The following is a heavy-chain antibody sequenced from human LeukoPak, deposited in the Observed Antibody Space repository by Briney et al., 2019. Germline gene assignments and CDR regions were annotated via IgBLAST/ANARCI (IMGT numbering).Heavy chain of an antibody. Sequence: PGGFLRLSCAASGFTFSSYEMNWVRQAPGKGLEWVSYISSSGSTIYYADSVKGRFTISRDNAKNSLYLQMNSLRAEDTAVYYCASYRALRYFDWFPYYYYGMDVWGKGTTVTVSS. CDR3: ASYRALRYFDWFPYYYYGMDV. CDR1: GFTFSSYE. D-gene: IGHD3-9*01. V-gene: IGHV3-48*03. J-gene: IGHJ6*04. CDR2: ISSSGSTI.